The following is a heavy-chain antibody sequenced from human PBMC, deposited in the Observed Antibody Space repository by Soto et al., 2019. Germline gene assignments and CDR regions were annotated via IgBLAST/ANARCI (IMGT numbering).Heavy chain of an antibody. Sequence: SETLSLTCTISGGSMIGYYWNWIRQPPGQGLEWIAYIYNSGATSYNPSLKGRITISIDASKNQFSLTLSSVNAADTAVYYCARNHVTTMRFFDYWGQGALVTVSS. V-gene: IGHV4-59*01. J-gene: IGHJ4*02. D-gene: IGHD4-17*01. CDR2: IYNSGAT. CDR3: ARNHVTTMRFFDY. CDR1: GGSMIGYY.